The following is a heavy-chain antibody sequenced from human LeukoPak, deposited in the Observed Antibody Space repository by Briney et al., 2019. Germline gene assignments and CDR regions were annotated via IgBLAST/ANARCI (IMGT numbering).Heavy chain of an antibody. V-gene: IGHV3-48*01. Sequence: GGSLRLSCTASGFTFSDYSMNWVRQAPGKGLEWISYVGISSGNTKYADSVKGRFTISGDKAKNSLYLQMNSLRVEDTAVYYCARDTKYAFDNWGQGTLVTVSS. CDR1: GFTFSDYS. D-gene: IGHD2-2*01. CDR3: ARDTKYAFDN. CDR2: VGISSGNT. J-gene: IGHJ4*02.